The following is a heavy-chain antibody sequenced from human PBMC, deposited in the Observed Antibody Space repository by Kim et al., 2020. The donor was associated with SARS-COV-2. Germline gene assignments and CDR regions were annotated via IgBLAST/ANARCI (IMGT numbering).Heavy chain of an antibody. V-gene: IGHV4-59*01. Sequence: NYNPSLKSRVTIAVDTSKNQFSLKLSSVTAADTAVYYCARCTMQNYGMDVWGQGTTVTVSS. J-gene: IGHJ6*02. D-gene: IGHD2-8*01. CDR3: ARCTMQNYGMDV.